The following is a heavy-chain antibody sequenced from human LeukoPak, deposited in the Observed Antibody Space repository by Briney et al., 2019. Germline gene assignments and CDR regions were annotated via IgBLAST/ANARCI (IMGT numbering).Heavy chain of an antibody. CDR3: ARDLDFWSGYLVSGMDV. D-gene: IGHD3-3*01. CDR1: GYTFTGYY. CDR2: SNPNSGGT. Sequence: GASVKVSCKASGYTFTGYYMHWVRQAPGQGLEWMGRSNPNSGGTNYAQKFQGRVTMTRDTSISTAYMELSRLRSDDTAVYYRARDLDFWSGYLVSGMDVWGQGTTVTVSS. V-gene: IGHV1-2*06. J-gene: IGHJ6*02.